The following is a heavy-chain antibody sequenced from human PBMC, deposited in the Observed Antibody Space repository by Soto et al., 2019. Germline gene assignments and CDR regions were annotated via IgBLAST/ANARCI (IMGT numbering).Heavy chain of an antibody. Sequence: GGSLRLSCAASGFTFSSYAMSWVRQAPGKGLEWVSAISGSGGSTYYADSVKGRFTISRDNSKNTLYLQMNSLRAEDTAVYYCAKSLTYYDFWSGYTGHYGMDVWGPGTTVTVSS. D-gene: IGHD3-3*01. J-gene: IGHJ6*02. V-gene: IGHV3-23*01. CDR1: GFTFSSYA. CDR2: ISGSGGST. CDR3: AKSLTYYDFWSGYTGHYGMDV.